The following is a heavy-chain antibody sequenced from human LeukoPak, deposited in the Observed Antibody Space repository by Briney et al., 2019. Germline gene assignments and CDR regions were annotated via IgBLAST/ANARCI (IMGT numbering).Heavy chain of an antibody. V-gene: IGHV3-23*01. Sequence: PGGSLRLSCAASGFTFSSYGMSWVRQAPGKGLEWVSAINGGGGSTHYADSVKGRFTISRDNSKNTLFLQMNSLRAEDTAVYYCAKGHNSYYVGTEKYYFDYWGQGTLVTVSS. CDR2: INGGGGST. CDR1: GFTFSSYG. CDR3: AKGHNSYYVGTEKYYFDY. D-gene: IGHD3-10*02. J-gene: IGHJ4*02.